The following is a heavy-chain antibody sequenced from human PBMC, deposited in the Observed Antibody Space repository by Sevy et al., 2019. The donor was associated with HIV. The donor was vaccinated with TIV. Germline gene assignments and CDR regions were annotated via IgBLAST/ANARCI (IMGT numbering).Heavy chain of an antibody. Sequence: ASVKVSCKGSGYTFNNYIIYWVRQAPGQSLEWMGWVNTASGDTKYSQKFQGRVIITTDTSARTVYMELNNLRSEDTAFYFCASDFCSGGSCYSAFVYWGQGTLVTVSS. CDR1: GYTFNNYI. J-gene: IGHJ4*02. D-gene: IGHD2-15*01. CDR3: ASDFCSGGSCYSAFVY. V-gene: IGHV1-3*04. CDR2: VNTASGDT.